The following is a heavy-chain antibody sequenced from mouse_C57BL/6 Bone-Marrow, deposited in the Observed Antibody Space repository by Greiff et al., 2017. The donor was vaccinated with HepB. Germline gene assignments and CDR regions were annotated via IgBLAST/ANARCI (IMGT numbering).Heavy chain of an antibody. Sequence: VQLQQSGPELVKPGASVKISCKASGYAFSSSWMNWVKQRPGQGLEWIGRIYPGDGDTNYNGKFKGKATLTADKSSSTAYMQLSSLTSEDSAVYCCARFTAVVAPFAYWGQGTLVTVSA. V-gene: IGHV1-82*01. D-gene: IGHD1-1*01. CDR3: ARFTAVVAPFAY. J-gene: IGHJ3*01. CDR1: GYAFSSSW. CDR2: IYPGDGDT.